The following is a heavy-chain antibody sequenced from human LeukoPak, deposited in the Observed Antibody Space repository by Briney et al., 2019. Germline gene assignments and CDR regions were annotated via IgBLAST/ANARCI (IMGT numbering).Heavy chain of an antibody. D-gene: IGHD4-17*01. J-gene: IGHJ3*02. CDR1: GFTFTTYW. Sequence: GGSLRLSCAASGFTFTTYWMHWVRQAPGKGLEWVSLIYSGGSTYYADSVRGRFTISRDNSKNTLCLQMNSLRAEDTAVYYCATTRYDAFDIWGQGTMVTVSS. V-gene: IGHV3-53*01. CDR3: ATTRYDAFDI. CDR2: IYSGGST.